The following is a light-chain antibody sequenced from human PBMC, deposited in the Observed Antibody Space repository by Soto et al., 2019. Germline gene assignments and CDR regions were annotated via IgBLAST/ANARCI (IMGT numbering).Light chain of an antibody. V-gene: IGKV1-17*03. CDR3: QQYNSYSPT. CDR1: QGISSY. Sequence: IHMTHSPSAISSSVLYRFTITCLASQGISSYLCCYQQKPGKAPNLLIYDASTLHSGVPSRFSGSGSETEFTLTISGLQPGDSATYYCQQYNSYSPTFGQGTKVDIK. CDR2: DAS. J-gene: IGKJ1*01.